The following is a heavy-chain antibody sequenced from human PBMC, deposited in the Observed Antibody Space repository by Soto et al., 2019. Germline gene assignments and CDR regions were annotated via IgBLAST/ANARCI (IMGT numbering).Heavy chain of an antibody. D-gene: IGHD3-9*01. J-gene: IGHJ3*02. CDR2: IDYYGST. CDR3: ARYFDWRGVFDI. V-gene: IGHV4-59*01. Sequence: PSETLALTCVVSGGSISGYCWSWIRQPPGKRLEWIGYIDYYGSTNYNPSLKSRVTISVDTSKKQFSLNLGSVTVSVTAIYYCARYFDWRGVFDIWGQGTMVTVSS. CDR1: GGSISGYC.